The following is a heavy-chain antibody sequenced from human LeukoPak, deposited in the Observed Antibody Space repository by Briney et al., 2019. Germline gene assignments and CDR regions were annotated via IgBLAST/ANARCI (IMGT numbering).Heavy chain of an antibody. CDR2: INHSGST. Sequence: SETLSLTCAVYGGSFGGYYWSWIRQPPGKGLEWIGEINHSGSTNYNPSLKSRVTISVDTSKNQFSLKLSSVTAADTAVYYCARVRGGPSDYWGQGTLVTVSS. V-gene: IGHV4-34*01. J-gene: IGHJ4*02. CDR3: ARVRGGPSDY. CDR1: GGSFGGYY. D-gene: IGHD3-10*01.